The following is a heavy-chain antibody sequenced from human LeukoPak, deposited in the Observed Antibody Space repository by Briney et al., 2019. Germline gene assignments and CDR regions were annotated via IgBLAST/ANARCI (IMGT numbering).Heavy chain of an antibody. Sequence: ASVTVSFKASGYTFTIYAMLWVRQAPGQRLEWMGWINAGNGNTKYSQKFQGRVTITRDTSASTAYMELSSLRSEDTAVYYCARGLRLGELSPFYWGQGTLVTVSS. J-gene: IGHJ4*02. CDR2: INAGNGNT. CDR3: ARGLRLGELSPFY. V-gene: IGHV1-3*01. CDR1: GYTFTIYA. D-gene: IGHD3-16*02.